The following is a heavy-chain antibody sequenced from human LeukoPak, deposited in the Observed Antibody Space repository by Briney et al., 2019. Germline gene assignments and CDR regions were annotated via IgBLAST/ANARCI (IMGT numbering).Heavy chain of an antibody. CDR2: IKQDGSEK. CDR1: AFTFSSYW. Sequence: GGSLRLSCAASAFTFSSYWMSWVRQAPGKGLEWVANIKQDGSEKYYVDSVKGRFPISRDNAKNSLYLQMNSLGAEDTAVYYCARDQLGYCSSTSCYGVYYYYYGMDVWGQGTTVTVSS. V-gene: IGHV3-7*01. CDR3: ARDQLGYCSSTSCYGVYYYYYGMDV. D-gene: IGHD2-2*01. J-gene: IGHJ6*02.